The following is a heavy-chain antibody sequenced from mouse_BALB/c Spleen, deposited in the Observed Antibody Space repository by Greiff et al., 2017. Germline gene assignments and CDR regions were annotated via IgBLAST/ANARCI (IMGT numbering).Heavy chain of an antibody. CDR2: ISSGGSYT. CDR1: GFTFSSYA. CDR3: ASTATRYFDV. V-gene: IGHV5-9-3*01. J-gene: IGHJ1*01. Sequence: EVKVVESGGGLVKPGGSLKLSCAASGFTFSSYAMSWVRQTPEKRLEWVATISSGGSYTYYPDSVKGRFTISRDNAKNTLYLQMSSLRSEDTAMYYCASTATRYFDVWGAGTTVTVSS. D-gene: IGHD1-2*01.